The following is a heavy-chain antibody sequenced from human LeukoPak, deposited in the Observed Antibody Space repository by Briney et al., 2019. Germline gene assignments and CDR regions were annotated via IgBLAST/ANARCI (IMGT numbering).Heavy chain of an antibody. CDR1: GFTFSSYA. CDR3: VREREGSNSER. V-gene: IGHV3-23*01. Sequence: PGGSLRLSCAASGFTFSSYAMGWVRQAPGKGLEWVSAISGSGGSTYYPDSVKGRFTTSRDGSKNTLYLQLNSLRTEDTAIYYCVREREGSNSERWGQGTLVTVSS. J-gene: IGHJ4*02. CDR2: ISGSGGST. D-gene: IGHD1-26*01.